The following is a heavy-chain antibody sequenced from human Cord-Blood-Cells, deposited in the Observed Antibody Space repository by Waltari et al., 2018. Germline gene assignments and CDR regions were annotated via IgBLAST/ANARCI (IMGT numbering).Heavy chain of an antibody. D-gene: IGHD4-4*01. CDR3: ASRDYSNYEAYYYYGMDV. CDR2: IIPIFGTA. J-gene: IGHJ6*02. CDR1: GGTFSSYA. Sequence: QVQLVQSGAEVKKPGSSVKVSCKASGGTFSSYAISWVRQAPGHGLEWMGGIIPIFGTANYAQKFQGRVTITADKSTSTAYMELSSLRSEDTAVYYCASRDYSNYEAYYYYGMDVWGQGTTVTVSS. V-gene: IGHV1-69*06.